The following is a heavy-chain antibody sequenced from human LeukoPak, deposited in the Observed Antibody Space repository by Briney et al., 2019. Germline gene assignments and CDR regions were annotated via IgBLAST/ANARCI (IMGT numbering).Heavy chain of an antibody. CDR3: ARDETYYYDSSGYQNYYYYGMDV. J-gene: IGHJ6*02. D-gene: IGHD3-22*01. Sequence: GGSLRLSCGASGFTVSSNYMSWVRQAPGKGLEWVSVMYVGGNTNYADSVKGRFTISRDNSKNTLYLQMNSLRAEDTAVYYCARDETYYYDSSGYQNYYYYGMDVWGQGTTVTVSS. CDR2: MYVGGNT. V-gene: IGHV3-53*05. CDR1: GFTVSSNY.